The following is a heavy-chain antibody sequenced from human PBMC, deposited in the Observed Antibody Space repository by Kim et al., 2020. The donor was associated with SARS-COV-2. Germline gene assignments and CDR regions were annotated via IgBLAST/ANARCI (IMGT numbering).Heavy chain of an antibody. D-gene: IGHD3-10*01. J-gene: IGHJ6*02. CDR3: TSSPSSGGSGSYYNYYYYYGMDV. CDR2: IRSKAYGGTT. Sequence: GGSLRLSCTASGFTFGDYAMSWVRQAPGKGLEWVGFIRSKAYGGTTEYAASVKGRFTISRDDSKSIAYLQMNSLKTEETAVYYCTSSPSSGGSGSYYNYYYYYGMDVWGQGTTVTVSS. CDR1: GFTFGDYA. V-gene: IGHV3-49*04.